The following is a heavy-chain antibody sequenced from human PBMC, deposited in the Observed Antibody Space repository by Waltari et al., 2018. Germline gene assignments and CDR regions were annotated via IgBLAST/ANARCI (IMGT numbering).Heavy chain of an antibody. Sequence: EVQLVESGGGLVQPGGSLGLPCPASGFPFSIYWMSWVRQAPGKGLEWVANINRDGSEKYYVDSVKGRFTISRDNAKNSLYLQMNSLRADDTAVYYCARYSGNYGGFDYWGQGTLVTVSS. CDR3: ARYSGNYGGFDY. D-gene: IGHD1-26*01. CDR1: GFPFSIYW. V-gene: IGHV3-7*01. CDR2: INRDGSEK. J-gene: IGHJ4*02.